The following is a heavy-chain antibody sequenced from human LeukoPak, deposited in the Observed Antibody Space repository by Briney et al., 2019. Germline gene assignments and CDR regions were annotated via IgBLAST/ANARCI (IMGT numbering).Heavy chain of an antibody. D-gene: IGHD2/OR15-2a*01. V-gene: IGHV1-2*02. Sequence: GASVKVSCKASGYTFTGYYMHWVRQAPGQGLEWMGWINPNSGGTNYAQKFQGRVTMTRDTSISTAYMELSRLRSDDTAVYYCARGTTSIPGLSDYWGQGTLVTVSS. CDR2: INPNSGGT. CDR3: ARGTTSIPGLSDY. CDR1: GYTFTGYY. J-gene: IGHJ4*02.